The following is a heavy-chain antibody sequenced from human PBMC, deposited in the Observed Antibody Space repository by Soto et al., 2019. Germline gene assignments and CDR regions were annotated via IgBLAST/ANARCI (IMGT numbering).Heavy chain of an antibody. CDR1: GGSISSTNW. V-gene: IGHV4-4*02. D-gene: IGHD6-19*01. CDR2: IDHSGST. J-gene: IGHJ4*02. Sequence: QVQLQESGPGLVKPSGTLSLTCAVSGGSISSTNWWNWVRQPPGKGLGWIGEIDHSGSTNYNPSLKSRVTLSVDKPKNQFSLKLRSVTAADTAVYYCVRDSGNGWKDYWGQGTLVTVSS. CDR3: VRDSGNGWKDY.